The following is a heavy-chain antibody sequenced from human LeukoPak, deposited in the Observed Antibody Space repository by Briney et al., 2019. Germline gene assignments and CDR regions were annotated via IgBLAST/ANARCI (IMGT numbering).Heavy chain of an antibody. CDR3: ARGPQYSSSWYER. Sequence: SETLSLTCTVSGGSIISSDYHWGWVRQPPGKGLEWIGEINHSGSTNYNPSLKSRVTISVDTSKNQFSLKLSSVTAADTAVYYCARGPQYSSSWYERWGQGTLVTVSS. J-gene: IGHJ5*02. CDR1: GGSIISSDYH. V-gene: IGHV4-39*07. D-gene: IGHD6-13*01. CDR2: INHSGST.